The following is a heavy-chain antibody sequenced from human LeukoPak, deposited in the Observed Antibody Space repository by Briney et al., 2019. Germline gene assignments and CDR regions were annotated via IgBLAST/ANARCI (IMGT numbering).Heavy chain of an antibody. D-gene: IGHD3-16*01. V-gene: IGHV3-7*01. CDR3: AREGGYYYMDV. J-gene: IGHJ6*03. CDR1: GLTFNKYW. Sequence: GGSLRLSCEASGLTFNKYWMTWVRQAPGKGLEWVANIKQDGSEKNYVDSVKGRFTISRDNAKNSLSLRMNSLSAEDTAVYYCAREGGYYYMDVWGKGTTVTISS. CDR2: IKQDGSEK.